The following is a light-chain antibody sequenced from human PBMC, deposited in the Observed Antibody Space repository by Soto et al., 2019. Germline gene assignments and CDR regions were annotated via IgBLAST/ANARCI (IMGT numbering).Light chain of an antibody. CDR2: DVS. Sequence: QSALTQPASVSGSPGQSITISCTGTSSDVGGYNFVSWHQQHPGKAPKLMIYDVSKRPSGVSNRFSGSKSGNTASLTISGLQAEDEADYYCTSYTSSSTGVFGGGTKLTVL. J-gene: IGLJ3*02. V-gene: IGLV2-14*01. CDR3: TSYTSSSTGV. CDR1: SSDVGGYNF.